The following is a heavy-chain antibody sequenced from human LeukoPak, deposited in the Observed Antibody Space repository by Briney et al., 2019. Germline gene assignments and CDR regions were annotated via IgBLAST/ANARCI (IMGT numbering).Heavy chain of an antibody. CDR3: ARHYSSSDCFDP. J-gene: IGHJ5*02. V-gene: IGHV4-34*01. CDR2: INHSGST. D-gene: IGHD6-6*01. CDR1: GGSFSGYY. Sequence: PSETLSLTCAVYGGSFSGYYWSWIRQPPGKGLEWIGEINHSGSTNYNPSLKSRVTISVDTSKNQFSLKLSSGTAADTAVYYCARHYSSSDCFDPWGQGTLVTVSS.